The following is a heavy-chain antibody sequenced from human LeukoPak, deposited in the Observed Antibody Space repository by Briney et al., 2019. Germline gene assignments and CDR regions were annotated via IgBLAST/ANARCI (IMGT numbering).Heavy chain of an antibody. CDR1: GYTFTGYY. D-gene: IGHD6-13*01. V-gene: IGHV1-2*06. J-gene: IGHJ4*02. CDR2: INPNSGGT. CDR3: ARDRLIRGIAAAGHNY. Sequence: ASVKVSCKASGYTFTGYYMHWVRQAPGQGLEWMGRINPNSGGTNYAQKFQGRVTMTRDTSISTAYMELSRLRSDDTAVYYCARDRLIRGIAAAGHNYWGQETLVTVSS.